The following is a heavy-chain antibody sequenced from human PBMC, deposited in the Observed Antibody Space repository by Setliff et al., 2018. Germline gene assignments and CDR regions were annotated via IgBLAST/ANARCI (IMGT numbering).Heavy chain of an antibody. J-gene: IGHJ5*02. CDR2: ISSKADKYAT. Sequence: LRLSCAASGFTFSGADIHWVRQATGKGLEWVGHISSKADKYATDYGASANGRFIISRDDSEKTAYLQMSSLKVDDTAMYYCILPCTSGWHNWLDPWGQGTLVTVSS. CDR3: ILPCTSGWHNWLDP. D-gene: IGHD6-19*01. V-gene: IGHV3-73*01. CDR1: GFTFSGAD.